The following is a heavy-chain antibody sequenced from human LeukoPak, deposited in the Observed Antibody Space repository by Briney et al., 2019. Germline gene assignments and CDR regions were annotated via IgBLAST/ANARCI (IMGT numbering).Heavy chain of an antibody. Sequence: PSETLSLTCAVYGGSFSGYCWSWARQPSGKGLEWIGEIDHNGNTDYNPALKSRVTILVDTSKSLLSLKLISVTAADTAVYYCARGRLYGGRYRWDYFDYWGQGTLVTVSS. J-gene: IGHJ4*02. CDR3: ARGRLYGGRYRWDYFDY. CDR2: IDHNGNT. CDR1: GGSFSGYC. D-gene: IGHD6-19*01. V-gene: IGHV4-34*01.